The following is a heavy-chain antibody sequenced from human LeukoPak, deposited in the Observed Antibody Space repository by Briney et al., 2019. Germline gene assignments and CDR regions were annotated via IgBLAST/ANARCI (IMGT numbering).Heavy chain of an antibody. Sequence: SETLSLTCAVYGGSFSSSNWWSWVRQPPGKGLEWIGEIYHSGSTNYNPSLKSRVTISVDKSKNQFSLKLSSVTAADTAVYYCARDIIAVAIYAFDIWGQGTMVTVSS. J-gene: IGHJ3*02. D-gene: IGHD6-19*01. CDR3: ARDIIAVAIYAFDI. CDR2: IYHSGST. CDR1: GGSFSSSNW. V-gene: IGHV4-4*02.